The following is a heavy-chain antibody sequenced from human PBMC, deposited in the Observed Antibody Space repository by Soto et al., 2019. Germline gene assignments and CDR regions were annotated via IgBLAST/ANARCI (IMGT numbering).Heavy chain of an antibody. D-gene: IGHD6-19*01. CDR1: GGTFSSYT. V-gene: IGHV1-69*02. CDR2: IIPILGIA. Sequence: QVQLVQSGAEVKKPGSSVKVSCKASGGTFSSYTISWVRQAPGQGLEWMGRIIPILGIANYAQKFQGRVTMTPDKSTGTAYMELSSLRSEDTAVYYCARASSGCPGCGMDVWGQGTTVTVSS. J-gene: IGHJ6*02. CDR3: ARASSGCPGCGMDV.